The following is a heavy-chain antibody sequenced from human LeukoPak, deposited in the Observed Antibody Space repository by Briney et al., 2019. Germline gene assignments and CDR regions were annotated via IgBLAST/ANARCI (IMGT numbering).Heavy chain of an antibody. D-gene: IGHD3-22*01. V-gene: IGHV4-34*01. CDR2: INHSGST. CDR3: ARGRLGNYYDSSGHRYFDY. J-gene: IGHJ4*02. CDR1: GGSFSGYY. Sequence: MSSETLSLTCAVYGGSFSGYYWSWIRQPPGKGLEWIGEINHSGSTNYNPSLKSRVTISVDTSKNQFSLKLSSVTAADTAVYYCARGRLGNYYDSSGHRYFDYWGQGTLVTVSS.